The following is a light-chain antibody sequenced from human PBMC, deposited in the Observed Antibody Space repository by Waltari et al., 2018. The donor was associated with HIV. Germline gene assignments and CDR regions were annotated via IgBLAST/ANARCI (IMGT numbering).Light chain of an antibody. J-gene: IGLJ2*01. V-gene: IGLV1-44*01. Sequence: QSVLTQPPSASGTPGQRVTFSCSGGSSNIGSNTVNWYQQLPGTAPNLLIYSNNQRPSGVPDRFSGSKSGTSASLAISGLQSEDEADYYCGAWDDSLNGWVFGGGTKLTVL. CDR1: SSNIGSNT. CDR2: SNN. CDR3: GAWDDSLNGWV.